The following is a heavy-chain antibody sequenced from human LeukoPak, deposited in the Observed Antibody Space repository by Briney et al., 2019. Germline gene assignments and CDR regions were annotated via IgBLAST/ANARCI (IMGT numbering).Heavy chain of an antibody. J-gene: IGHJ1*01. V-gene: IGHV4-59*01. CDR1: GGSISSYY. Sequence: SETLSLTCTVSGGSISSYYWTWIRQPPGKGLEWIGYIYHSGTTNYNPSLKSRVTISADTSKRQFSLKLNSVTAADTAVYYCAQKAPYSPGYSQHWGQGTLVTVSS. D-gene: IGHD2-15*01. CDR2: IYHSGTT. CDR3: AQKAPYSPGYSQH.